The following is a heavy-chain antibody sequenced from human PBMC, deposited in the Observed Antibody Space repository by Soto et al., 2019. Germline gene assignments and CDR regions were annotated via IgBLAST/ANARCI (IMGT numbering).Heavy chain of an antibody. CDR2: IYYSGST. Sequence: PSETLSLTCTVSGGSISSGGYYWGWIRQHPGKGLEWIGYIYYSGSTYYNPSLKSRVTISVDTSKNQFSLKLSSVTAADTAVYYCARVLGYYYDSSGYSYYFDCWGQGTLVTVSS. J-gene: IGHJ4*02. CDR1: GGSISSGGYY. CDR3: ARVLGYYYDSSGYSYYFDC. D-gene: IGHD3-22*01. V-gene: IGHV4-31*03.